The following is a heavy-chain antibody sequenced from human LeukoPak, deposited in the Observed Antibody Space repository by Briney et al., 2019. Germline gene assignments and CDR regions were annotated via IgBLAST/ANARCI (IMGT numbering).Heavy chain of an antibody. D-gene: IGHD5/OR15-5a*01. CDR1: DGSISNNY. V-gene: IGHV4-59*01. J-gene: IGHJ4*01. Sequence: PSETLSLTCTVSDGSISNNYWSWIRQPPGKGLEWIGYIPSSGSTNYNPSLKSRVTISVDTSKNQFSLKLTSVTAADTAVYYCARGVYKPVDWGHGTLLTVSS. CDR3: ARGVYKPVD. CDR2: IPSSGST.